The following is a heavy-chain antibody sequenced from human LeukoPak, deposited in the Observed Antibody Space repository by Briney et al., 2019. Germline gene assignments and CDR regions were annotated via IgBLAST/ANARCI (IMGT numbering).Heavy chain of an antibody. CDR2: INHSGST. CDR3: ARKGGSYPRGWVDY. D-gene: IGHD1-26*01. J-gene: IGHJ4*02. V-gene: IGHV4-34*01. CDR1: GGSFSGYY. Sequence: SETLSLTCAVYGGSFSGYYWSWIRQPPGKGLEWIGEINHSGSTNYNPSLKSRVTISVDTSKNQFSLKLSSVTAADTAVYYCARKGGSYPRGWVDYWGQGTLVTVSS.